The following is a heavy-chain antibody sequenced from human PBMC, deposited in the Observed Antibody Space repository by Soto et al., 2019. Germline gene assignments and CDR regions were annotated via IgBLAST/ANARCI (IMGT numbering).Heavy chain of an antibody. CDR1: GYTFSISA. J-gene: IGHJ4*02. CDR3: ARGSSSWYVLLSDTAQDQIY. D-gene: IGHD6-13*01. Sequence: RYRNISRAAHGYTFSISAMHWARQAPGKGREDVAAISSNGGTTYYADPVNGRFTISRDNSKNTLYLQVGSLRAEDMAVYYWARGSSSWYVLLSDTAQDQIYWVPVTQGPVTS. CDR2: ISSNGGTT. V-gene: IGHV3-64*02.